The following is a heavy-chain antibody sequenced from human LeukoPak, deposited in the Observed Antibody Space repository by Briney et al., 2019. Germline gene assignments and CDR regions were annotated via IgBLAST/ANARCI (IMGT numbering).Heavy chain of an antibody. CDR1: GLTFGDYA. V-gene: IGHV3-49*04. CDR3: TTYPAGGRFRALDY. J-gene: IGHJ4*02. CDR2: IRTELYGGTT. D-gene: IGHD3-10*01. Sequence: PGRSLRLSCTTSGLTFGDYAMCWVRQAPGKGLEWVGFIRTELYGGTTEYAASVKGRFSISRDDSRGLAYLQMNSLKTEDTAVHYCTTYPAGGRFRALDYWGQGTLVTVSS.